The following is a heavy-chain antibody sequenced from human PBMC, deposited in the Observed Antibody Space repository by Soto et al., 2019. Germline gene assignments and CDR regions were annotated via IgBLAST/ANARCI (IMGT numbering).Heavy chain of an antibody. J-gene: IGHJ1*01. CDR1: GFTFSSYW. CDR3: ARLPNKSPQK. CDR2: ISTDASST. Sequence: EVQLAESGGGLVQPGGSLRLSCAASGFTFSSYWMHWVRQAPGKGLVWVSSISTDASSTSYSDPVKGRFTISRDNAKNTLYLQMNSVRAEDTAVYYCARLPNKSPQKWGQGTLVIVSP. V-gene: IGHV3-74*01.